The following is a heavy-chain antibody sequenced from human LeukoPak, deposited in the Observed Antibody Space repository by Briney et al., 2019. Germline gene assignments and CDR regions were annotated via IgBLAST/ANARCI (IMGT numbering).Heavy chain of an antibody. CDR3: ARAGGAVAGPAYYFDY. V-gene: IGHV1-69*06. J-gene: IGHJ4*02. D-gene: IGHD6-19*01. CDR1: GGTFSSYA. Sequence: SVKVSCKASGGTFSSYAISWVRQAPGQGLEWMGGIIPIFGTANYAQKFQGRVTFPADKSTSTAYMELSSLRSEDTAVYYCARAGGAVAGPAYYFDYWGQGTLVTVSS. CDR2: IIPIFGTA.